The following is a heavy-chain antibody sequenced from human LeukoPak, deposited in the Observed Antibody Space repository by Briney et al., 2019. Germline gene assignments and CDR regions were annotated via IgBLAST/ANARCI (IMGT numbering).Heavy chain of an antibody. V-gene: IGHV4-61*02. J-gene: IGHJ4*02. CDR2: VFTSGIT. D-gene: IGHD3-16*01. CDR3: ANGGRTSDFDY. Sequence: PSETLSLTCTVSSGSISSGNFYWSWIRQPAGKGLEWIGRVFTSGITQYNPSLKSRVTLSLDTSKNQFSLQLSSVTAADTAVYYCANGGRTSDFDYWGQGTLVTVSS. CDR1: SGSISSGNFY.